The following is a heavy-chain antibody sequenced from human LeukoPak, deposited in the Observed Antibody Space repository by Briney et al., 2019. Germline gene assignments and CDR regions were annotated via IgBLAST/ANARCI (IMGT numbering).Heavy chain of an antibody. CDR1: GFTFTSSA. D-gene: IGHD3-22*01. V-gene: IGHV1-58*01. CDR2: IVVGSGNT. Sequence: ASVKVSCKASGFTFTSSAVQWVRQARGQRLEWIGWIVVGSGNTNYAQKFQERVTITRDMSTSTAYMELSSLRSEDTAVYYCARSPAYYYDSSGVYYFDYWGQGTLVTVSS. CDR3: ARSPAYYYDSSGVYYFDY. J-gene: IGHJ4*02.